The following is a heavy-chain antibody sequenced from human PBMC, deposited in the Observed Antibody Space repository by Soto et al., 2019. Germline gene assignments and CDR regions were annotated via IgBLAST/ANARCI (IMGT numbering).Heavy chain of an antibody. CDR2: ITSGSSTI. D-gene: IGHD3-10*01. J-gene: IGHJ4*02. Sequence: EVQLVESGGGLVQPGGSLRLSCVVSGFTFNSNSMDWVRQAPGKGLEWVSYITSGSSTIHYADSVKGRFTISRDNAKNSVFLQMNSLRVEDTAVYYCVRDAGSLGYWGQGTLVTVSS. V-gene: IGHV3-48*01. CDR1: GFTFNSNS. CDR3: VRDAGSLGY.